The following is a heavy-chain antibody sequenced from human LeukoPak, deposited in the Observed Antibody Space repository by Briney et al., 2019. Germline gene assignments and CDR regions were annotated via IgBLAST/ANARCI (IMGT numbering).Heavy chain of an antibody. D-gene: IGHD2-21*02. CDR2: INHSGST. CDR3: ARGQGIAYCGGDCYPYYFDY. V-gene: IGHV4-34*01. CDR1: GGSFSGYY. Sequence: PSETLSLTCAVYGGSFSGYYWSWIRQPPGKGLEWIGEINHSGSTNYNPSLKSRVTISVDTSKNQFSLKLSSVTAADTAVYYCARGQGIAYCGGDCYPYYFDYWGQGTLVTVSS. J-gene: IGHJ4*02.